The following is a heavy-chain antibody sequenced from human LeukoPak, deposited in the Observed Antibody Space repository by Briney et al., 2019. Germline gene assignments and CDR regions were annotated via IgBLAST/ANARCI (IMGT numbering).Heavy chain of an antibody. CDR3: ARNGYSYAQGYYFDY. CDR1: GFTFSSYG. D-gene: IGHD5-18*01. Sequence: GGSLRLSCAASGFTFSSYGMHWVRQAPGKGLEWVAVISYDGSNKYYADPVKGRFTISRDNSKNTLYLQMNSLRAEDTAVYYCARNGYSYAQGYYFDYWGQGTLVTVSS. V-gene: IGHV3-30*03. CDR2: ISYDGSNK. J-gene: IGHJ4*02.